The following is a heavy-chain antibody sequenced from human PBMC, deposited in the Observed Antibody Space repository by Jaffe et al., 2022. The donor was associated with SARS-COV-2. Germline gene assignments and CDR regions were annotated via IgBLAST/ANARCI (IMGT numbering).Heavy chain of an antibody. CDR2: IYWDDDK. Sequence: QITLKESGPTLVKPTQTLTLTCTFSGFSLSTSGVGVGWIRQPPGKALEWLALIYWDDDKRYSPSLKSRLTITKDTSKNQVVLTMTNMDPVDTATYYCAHREGETVGSWFDPWGQGTLVTVSS. V-gene: IGHV2-5*02. D-gene: IGHD3-10*01. CDR1: GFSLSTSGVG. J-gene: IGHJ5*02. CDR3: AHREGETVGSWFDP.